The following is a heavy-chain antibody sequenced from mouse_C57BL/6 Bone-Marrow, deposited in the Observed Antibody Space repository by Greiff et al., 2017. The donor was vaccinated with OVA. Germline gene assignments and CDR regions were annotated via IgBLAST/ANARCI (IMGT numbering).Heavy chain of an antibody. V-gene: IGHV14-4*01. Sequence: DVKLQQSGAELVRPGASVKLSCTASGFNIKDDYMHWVKQRPEQGLEWIGWIDPETGDTEYASKFQGKATITADTSSNTAYLQLSSLTSEDTAVYYCTDYYRGYFDYWGQGTTLTVSS. D-gene: IGHD1-1*02. CDR2: IDPETGDT. CDR1: GFNIKDDY. CDR3: TDYYRGYFDY. J-gene: IGHJ2*01.